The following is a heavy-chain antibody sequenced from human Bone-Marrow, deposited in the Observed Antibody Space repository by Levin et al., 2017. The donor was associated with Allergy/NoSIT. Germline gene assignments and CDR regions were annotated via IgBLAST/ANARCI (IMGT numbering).Heavy chain of an antibody. D-gene: IGHD3-3*01. J-gene: IGHJ4*02. CDR1: GFLFTNAW. CDR3: TTGGGLGVVDY. V-gene: IGHV3-15*07. CDR2: IKSIAGGGTT. Sequence: APGFLFTNAWLNWVRQAPGTGLEWVGRIKSIAGGGTTDYAASVKGRFTISRDDSKHTIYLQMNSLKTEDTAVYYCTTGGGLGVVDYWGQGTLVTVSS.